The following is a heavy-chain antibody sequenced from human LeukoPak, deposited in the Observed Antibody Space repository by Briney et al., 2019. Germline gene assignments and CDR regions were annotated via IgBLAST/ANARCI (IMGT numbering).Heavy chain of an antibody. D-gene: IGHD3-16*01. CDR3: ARLGELLSLDS. J-gene: IGHJ4*02. CDR1: GGSISSTGYY. CDR2: IYYSGST. Sequence: SSETLSLTCTVSGGSISSTGYYWGWVRQPPGKGLEWIGSIYYSGSTYYNPSLKSRVTMSVDTSTNQFSLLLSSATAADTAVFYCARLGELLSLDSWGQGTRVIVSS. V-gene: IGHV4-39*01.